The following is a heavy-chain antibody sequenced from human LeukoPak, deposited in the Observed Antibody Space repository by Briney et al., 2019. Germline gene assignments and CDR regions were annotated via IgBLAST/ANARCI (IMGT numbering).Heavy chain of an antibody. CDR1: GGSIRSSSHN. Sequence: PSETLSLTCTVSGGSIRSSSHNWDWIRQPPGKGLEHIGSIFYSGSTYYNPSLTSRVTISVDTSKNQFSLKLSSVTAADTAVYYCARRPKQPGFWSGYVDYWGQGILVTVSP. D-gene: IGHD3-3*01. CDR2: IFYSGST. V-gene: IGHV4-39*01. J-gene: IGHJ4*02. CDR3: ARRPKQPGFWSGYVDY.